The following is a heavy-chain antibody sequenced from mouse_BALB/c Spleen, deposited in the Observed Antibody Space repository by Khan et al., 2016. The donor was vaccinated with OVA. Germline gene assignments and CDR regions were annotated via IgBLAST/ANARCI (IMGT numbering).Heavy chain of an antibody. CDR3: ARSNYYGGSLYAMDY. J-gene: IGHJ4*01. CDR1: GYTFTSYW. Sequence: LVKPGASVKLSCKASGYTFTSYWIYWIKQRPGEGLEWIGRLGPGSGSTYYNEMFKDKATLTVDTSSSTSYIQLSSLSSEDSAVYFCARSNYYGGSLYAMDYWGQGTSVTVSS. D-gene: IGHD1-1*01. CDR2: LGPGSGST. V-gene: IGHV1S41*01.